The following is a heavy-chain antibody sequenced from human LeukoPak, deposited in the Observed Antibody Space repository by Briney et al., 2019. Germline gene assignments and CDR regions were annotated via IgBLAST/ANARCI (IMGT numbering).Heavy chain of an antibody. J-gene: IGHJ4*01. CDR2: IYTSGST. V-gene: IGHV4-61*02. D-gene: IGHD6-19*01. CDR3: ATGSIAVAVFDY. Sequence: SETLSLTCTVSGGSISSGSYYWSWIRQPAGKGLEWIGRIYTSGSTNYNPSLKSRVTISVDTSKKQFSLRLSSVTATDTAVYYCATGSIAVAVFDYWGHGTLVTVFS. CDR1: GGSISSGSYY.